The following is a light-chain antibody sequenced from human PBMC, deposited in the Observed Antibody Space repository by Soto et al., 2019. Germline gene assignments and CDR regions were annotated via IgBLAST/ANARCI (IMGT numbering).Light chain of an antibody. CDR2: DNN. J-gene: IGLJ2*01. Sequence: QSVLTQPPSASGTPGQRVTISCSGISSNIGSNTVNWYQQLPGTAPKLLIYDNNHRPAGVPDRFSGSKSGTSASLAISGLQSDDEADYHCAAWDDSLNGPVFGGGTQLTVL. V-gene: IGLV1-44*01. CDR3: AAWDDSLNGPV. CDR1: SSNIGSNT.